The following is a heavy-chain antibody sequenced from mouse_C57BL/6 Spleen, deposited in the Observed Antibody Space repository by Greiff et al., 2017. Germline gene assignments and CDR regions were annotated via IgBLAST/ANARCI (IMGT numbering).Heavy chain of an antibody. Sequence: VQLQQPGAELAKPGASVKLSCKASGYTFTSYGISWVKQRTGQGLAWIGEINPRSGNTYYNEKFKGKATRTADKSSSTAYMELRSLTSEDSAVYFCARTDHYGRYFDVWGTGTTVTVSS. CDR1: GYTFTSYG. CDR3: ARTDHYGRYFDV. D-gene: IGHD1-1*01. CDR2: INPRSGNT. J-gene: IGHJ1*03. V-gene: IGHV1-81*01.